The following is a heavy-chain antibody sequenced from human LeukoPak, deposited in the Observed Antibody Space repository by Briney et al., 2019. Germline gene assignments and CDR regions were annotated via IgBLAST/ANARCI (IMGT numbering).Heavy chain of an antibody. D-gene: IGHD3-10*01. J-gene: IGHJ3*02. CDR3: ARGGLLWFGELLPRRGDAFDI. Sequence: ASVKVSCKASGYTFTTYAMHWVRQAPGQRLEWMGWINAGDGNTKYSQKFQGRVTITRDTSASTAYMELSSLRSEDTAVYYCARGGLLWFGELLPRRGDAFDIWGQGTMVTVS. V-gene: IGHV1-3*01. CDR1: GYTFTTYA. CDR2: INAGDGNT.